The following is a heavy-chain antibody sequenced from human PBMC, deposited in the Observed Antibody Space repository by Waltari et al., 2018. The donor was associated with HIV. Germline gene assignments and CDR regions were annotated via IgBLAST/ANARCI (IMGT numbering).Heavy chain of an antibody. CDR1: RDVFTTFS. J-gene: IGHJ4*02. V-gene: IGHV1-69*10. Sequence: VQLVQSGAEMTKPGSSVRVSCKCSRDVFTTFSFHWLRQAPGQRPEWMAEIPPVVGTTDYARKVRGRVTLSADKSASTIYMDLRSLSSGDTAVYYCAASPERPGFEAPLFFFDYWGQGTLITVSS. D-gene: IGHD5-12*01. CDR3: AASPERPGFEAPLFFFDY. CDR2: IPPVVGTT.